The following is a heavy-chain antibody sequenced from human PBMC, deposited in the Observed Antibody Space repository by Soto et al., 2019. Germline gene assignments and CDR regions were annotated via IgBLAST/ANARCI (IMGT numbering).Heavy chain of an antibody. J-gene: IGHJ6*03. CDR2: IYYSGST. CDR3: ARRPYCSSTSCYVWDYYYYYYMDV. D-gene: IGHD2-2*01. CDR1: GGSISSSSYY. V-gene: IGHV4-39*02. Sequence: SETLSLTCTVSGGSISSSSYYWGWIRQPPGKGLEWIGSIYYSGSTYYNPALKGRVTISVDTSKNRFSLKLSSVTAADTAVYYCARRPYCSSTSCYVWDYYYYYYMDVWGKGTTVTVSS.